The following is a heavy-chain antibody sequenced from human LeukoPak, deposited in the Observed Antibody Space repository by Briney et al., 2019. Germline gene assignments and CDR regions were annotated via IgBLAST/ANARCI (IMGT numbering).Heavy chain of an antibody. D-gene: IGHD6-19*01. CDR2: IYYSGST. V-gene: IGHV4-39*07. CDR1: GDSISSGDYY. Sequence: SETLSLTCTVSGDSISSGDYYWSWIRQPPGKGLEWIGSIYYSGSTYYNPSLKSRVTISVDTSKNQFSLKLSSVTAADTAVYYCAIIAVAGYYFDYWGQGTLVTVSS. CDR3: AIIAVAGYYFDY. J-gene: IGHJ4*02.